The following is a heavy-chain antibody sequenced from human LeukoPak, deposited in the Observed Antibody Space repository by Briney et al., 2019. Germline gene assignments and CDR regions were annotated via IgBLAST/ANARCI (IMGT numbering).Heavy chain of an antibody. CDR1: GYTFTSYA. D-gene: IGHD3-22*01. CDR2: INTNTGNP. J-gene: IGHJ5*02. CDR3: ASNYDSSGYYQNWFDP. V-gene: IGHV7-4-1*02. Sequence: GASVKVSCKASGYTFTSYAMNWVRQAPGQGLEWMGWINTNTGNPTYAQGFTGRFVFSLDTSVSTAYLQISSLKAEDTAVYYCASNYDSSGYYQNWFDPWGQGTLVTVSS.